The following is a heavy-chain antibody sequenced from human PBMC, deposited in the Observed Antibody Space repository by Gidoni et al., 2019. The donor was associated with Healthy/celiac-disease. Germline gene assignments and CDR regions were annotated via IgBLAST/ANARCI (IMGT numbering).Heavy chain of an antibody. D-gene: IGHD2-2*01. V-gene: IGHV2-5*02. Sequence: QITLKESGPTLVKPTQTPPLTCTFSGFSLSTSGVGVGWIRQPPGKALEWLALIYWDDDKRYNPSMKSRLTITKDTSKNQVVLTMTNMDPVDTATYYCAHCMGVVVPAGWFDPWGQGTLVTVSS. CDR3: AHCMGVVVPAGWFDP. CDR2: IYWDDDK. J-gene: IGHJ5*02. CDR1: GFSLSTSGVG.